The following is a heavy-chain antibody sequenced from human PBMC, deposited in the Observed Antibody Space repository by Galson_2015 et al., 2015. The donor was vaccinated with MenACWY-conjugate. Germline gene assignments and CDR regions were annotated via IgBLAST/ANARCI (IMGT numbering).Heavy chain of an antibody. CDR1: GLTFSNSW. Sequence: SLRLSCATSGLTFSNSWLGWVRQAPGKGLEWVANIKHDGSGKFYVDSVKGRFIISGDNAKNSLYLQMDSLRAEDTAVYFCARAKEQWLSKPFDVWGQGTLVTVSS. CDR3: ARAKEQWLSKPFDV. D-gene: IGHD6-19*01. J-gene: IGHJ3*01. V-gene: IGHV3-7*01. CDR2: IKHDGSGK.